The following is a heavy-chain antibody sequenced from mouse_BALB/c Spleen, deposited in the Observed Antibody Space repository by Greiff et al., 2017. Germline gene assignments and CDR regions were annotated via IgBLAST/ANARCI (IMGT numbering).Heavy chain of an antibody. CDR2: IDPSDSVT. CDR3: ARGGSSYYYAMDY. J-gene: IGHJ4*01. CDR1: GYTFTRYR. Sequence: VHLQQPGAELVRPGPSVKLSCKPSGYTFTRYRMNWVQQRPGQGLEWIGMIDPSDSVTHYNQMFKDKARLTVDKSSSTAYMQLSSLTSEDSAVYDCARGGSSYYYAMDYGGEGTAVTVSS. V-gene: IGHV1-61*01. D-gene: IGHD1-1*01.